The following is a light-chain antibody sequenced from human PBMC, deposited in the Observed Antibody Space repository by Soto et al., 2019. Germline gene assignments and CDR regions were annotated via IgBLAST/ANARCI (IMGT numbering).Light chain of an antibody. J-gene: IGKJ1*01. CDR2: EAS. CDR3: QQYTNYPWT. Sequence: DIQMTQSPSTLSASVGARVTITCRASQSIGSWLAWRPQKQGKAPRLLIYEASRLESGVPSRISGIGSGTAGTLTLRSLQPDDGATYDGQQYTNYPWTFGQGTKVEIK. CDR1: QSIGSW. V-gene: IGKV1-5*03.